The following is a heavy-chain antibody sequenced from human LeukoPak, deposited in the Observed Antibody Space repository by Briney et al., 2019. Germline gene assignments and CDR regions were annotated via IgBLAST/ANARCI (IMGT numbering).Heavy chain of an antibody. CDR2: INTNSGNP. V-gene: IGHV7-4-1*02. D-gene: IGHD2-15*01. CDR1: GYIFANYA. J-gene: IGHJ4*02. Sequence: GASVKVSCKASGYIFANYAMNWVRQAPGQGLEWMGWINTNSGNPTYAQGFTGRFVFSLDTSVSTAYLQISSLKAEDTAVYYCARGYCSGGSCHTCDCWGQGTLVTVSS. CDR3: ARGYCSGGSCHTCDC.